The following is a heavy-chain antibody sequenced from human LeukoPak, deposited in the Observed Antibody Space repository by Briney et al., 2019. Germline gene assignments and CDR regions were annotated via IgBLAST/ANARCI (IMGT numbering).Heavy chain of an antibody. J-gene: IGHJ4*02. CDR2: ISSSSSYI. Sequence: GGSLRLSCAASGFTFSSYSMNWVRQAPGKGLEWVSSISSSSSYIYYADSVKGRFTISRDNAKNSLYLQMYSLRAEDTAVYYCARDRSDRLAVAGTSAFDYWGQGTLVTVSS. CDR3: ARDRSDRLAVAGTSAFDY. V-gene: IGHV3-21*01. D-gene: IGHD6-19*01. CDR1: GFTFSSYS.